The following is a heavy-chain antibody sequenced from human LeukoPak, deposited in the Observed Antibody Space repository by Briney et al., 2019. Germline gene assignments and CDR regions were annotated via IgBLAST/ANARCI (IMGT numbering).Heavy chain of an antibody. CDR1: GGTFSRYA. J-gene: IGHJ4*02. Sequence: SVKVSCKASGGTFSRYAISWVRQAPGQGLEWMGGIIPIFGTANYAQKFQGRVTITADKSTSTAYMELSSLRSEDTAAYYCARDGSIAAGLDYWGQGTLVTVSS. CDR2: IIPIFGTA. D-gene: IGHD6-6*01. CDR3: ARDGSIAAGLDY. V-gene: IGHV1-69*06.